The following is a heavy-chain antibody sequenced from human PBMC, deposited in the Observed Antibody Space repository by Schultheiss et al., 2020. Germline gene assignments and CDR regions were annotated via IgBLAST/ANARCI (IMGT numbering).Heavy chain of an antibody. J-gene: IGHJ6*02. V-gene: IGHV1-18*01. Sequence: SVKVSCKASGYTFTSYGISWVRQAPGQGLEWMGIINPSGGSTSYAQKFQGRVTMTTDTSTSTAYMELRSLRSDDTAVYYCAAYATGTSSGWYGGYYYGMDVWGQGTTVTVYS. CDR2: INPSGGST. CDR3: AAYATGTSSGWYGGYYYGMDV. CDR1: GYTFTSYG. D-gene: IGHD6-19*01.